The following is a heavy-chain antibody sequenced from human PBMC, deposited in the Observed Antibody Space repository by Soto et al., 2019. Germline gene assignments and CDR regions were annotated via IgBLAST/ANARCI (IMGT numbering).Heavy chain of an antibody. CDR3: ARARGGIVVVVAATHHAFDI. CDR2: ISAYNGNT. D-gene: IGHD2-15*01. Sequence: GASVKVSCKASGYTFTSCGISWVRQAPGQGLEWMGWISAYNGNTNYAQKLQGRVTMTTDTSTSTAYMELRSLRSDDTAVYYCARARGGIVVVVAATHHAFDIWGHGTMVTVSS. J-gene: IGHJ3*02. V-gene: IGHV1-18*04. CDR1: GYTFTSCG.